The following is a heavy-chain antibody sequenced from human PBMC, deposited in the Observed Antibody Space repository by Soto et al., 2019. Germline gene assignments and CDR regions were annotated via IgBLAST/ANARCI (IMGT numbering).Heavy chain of an antibody. Sequence: ASVKVSCKASGYTFTSYGISWVRQAPGQGLEWMGWISAYNGNTNYAQKLQGRVTMTTDTSTSTAYMELRSLRSDDTAVYYCARARGRITMIVVAEEFDYWGQGTLVTVS. V-gene: IGHV1-18*01. J-gene: IGHJ4*02. CDR1: GYTFTSYG. D-gene: IGHD3-22*01. CDR2: ISAYNGNT. CDR3: ARARGRITMIVVAEEFDY.